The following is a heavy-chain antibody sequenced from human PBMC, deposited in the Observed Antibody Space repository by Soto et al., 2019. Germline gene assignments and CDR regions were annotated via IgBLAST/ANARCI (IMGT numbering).Heavy chain of an antibody. Sequence: EMQLVESGGGLVQPGRSLRLSCAVSGFTFENFALHLVRQAPGKGLEWVSGIDWNSGTIGYADSVKGRFTLSRDSATSSLYLHLDGLRPEDTAFYYCEKATKVVTHWFDPWGQGTLVTVSS. CDR2: IDWNSGTI. CDR3: EKATKVVTHWFDP. V-gene: IGHV3-9*01. CDR1: GFTFENFA. D-gene: IGHD2-21*02. J-gene: IGHJ5*02.